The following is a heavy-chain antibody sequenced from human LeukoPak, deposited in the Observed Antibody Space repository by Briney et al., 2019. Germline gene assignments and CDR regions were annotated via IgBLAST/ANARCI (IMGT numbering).Heavy chain of an antibody. V-gene: IGHV3-7*01. CDR2: IKQDGSEK. CDR1: GFTFSSYW. Sequence: GGSLRLSCAASGFTFSSYWMNWVRQAPGKGREWVANIKQDGSEKYYVDSVKGRFTISRDNAKNSLSLQMNSLRAEDTAIYYCARGIIGAGTVGAYWGQGTLVTVSS. D-gene: IGHD6-19*01. J-gene: IGHJ4*02. CDR3: ARGIIGAGTVGAY.